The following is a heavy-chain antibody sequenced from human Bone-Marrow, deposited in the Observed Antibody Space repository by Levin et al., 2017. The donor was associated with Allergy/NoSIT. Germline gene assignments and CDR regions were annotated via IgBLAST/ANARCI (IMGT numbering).Heavy chain of an antibody. CDR3: AAVYLTRRGTDSPIDY. D-gene: IGHD5/OR15-5a*01. CDR2: IVVDNGNT. Sequence: AASVKVSCKASGFTFSTSAVQWVRQIRQQRLEWIGRIVVDNGNTKYTQRFQDRFTITTDMSGSTAYLEVSNLTSEDTAVYYCAAVYLTRRGTDSPIDYWGQGTLVTVSS. CDR1: GFTFSTSA. J-gene: IGHJ4*02. V-gene: IGHV1-58*01.